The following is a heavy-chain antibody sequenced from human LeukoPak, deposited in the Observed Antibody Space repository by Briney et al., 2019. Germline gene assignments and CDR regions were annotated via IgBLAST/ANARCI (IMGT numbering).Heavy chain of an antibody. CDR3: AKGAGYCSSISCTGYSGYDFRFDD. CDR2: INTDGSST. D-gene: IGHD5-12*01. J-gene: IGHJ4*02. CDR1: GFPFSTYA. V-gene: IGHV3-23*01. Sequence: GALRLSCAASGFPFSTYAMNWVRQAPGKGLVWVSRINTDGSSTSYADSVKGRFTISRDNSKNTVYLQMNSLRAEDTAIYYCAKGAGYCSSISCTGYSGYDFRFDDWGQGTLVTVSS.